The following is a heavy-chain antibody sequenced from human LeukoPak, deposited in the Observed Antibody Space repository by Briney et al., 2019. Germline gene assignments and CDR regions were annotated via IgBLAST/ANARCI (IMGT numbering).Heavy chain of an antibody. J-gene: IGHJ2*01. CDR2: DYHTGST. CDR3: AAKVTTRWYFDL. Sequence: SETLSLTCNVSGDSISSHYWSWIRQPPGKGLEWIGFDYHTGSTPYKPSLKRRVTISVDTSKNQFSLKMRSVTAADTAVYYCAAKVTTRWYFDLWGRGTLVTVSS. V-gene: IGHV4-59*11. D-gene: IGHD4-17*01. CDR1: GDSISSHY.